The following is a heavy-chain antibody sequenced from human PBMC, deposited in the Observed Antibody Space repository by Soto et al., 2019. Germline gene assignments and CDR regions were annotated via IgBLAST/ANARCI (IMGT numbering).Heavy chain of an antibody. Sequence: GGSLRLSCAASGFTFSSYGMHWVRQAPGKGLEWVAVISYDGSNKYYADSVKGRFTISRDNSKNTLYLQMNSLRAEDTAVYYCAKEDCTNGVCYFDYWGQGTLVTVSS. CDR3: AKEDCTNGVCYFDY. V-gene: IGHV3-30*18. J-gene: IGHJ4*02. D-gene: IGHD2-8*01. CDR1: GFTFSSYG. CDR2: ISYDGSNK.